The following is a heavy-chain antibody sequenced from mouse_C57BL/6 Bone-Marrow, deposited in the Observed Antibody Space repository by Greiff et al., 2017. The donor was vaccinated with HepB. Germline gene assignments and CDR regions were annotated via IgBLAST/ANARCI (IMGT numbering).Heavy chain of an antibody. Sequence: VQLQQPGAELVKPGASVKMSCKASGYTFTSYWITWVKQRPGQGLEWIGDIYPGSGSTNYNEKFKSKATLTVDTSSSTAYMQLSSLTSEDSAVYDCARSYYGSSYLAWFAYWGQGTLVTVSA. CDR1: GYTFTSYW. J-gene: IGHJ3*01. D-gene: IGHD1-1*01. V-gene: IGHV1-55*01. CDR2: IYPGSGST. CDR3: ARSYYGSSYLAWFAY.